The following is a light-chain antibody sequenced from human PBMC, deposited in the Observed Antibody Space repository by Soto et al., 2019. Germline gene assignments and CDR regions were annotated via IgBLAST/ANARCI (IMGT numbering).Light chain of an antibody. CDR2: GAS. V-gene: IGKV3-20*01. Sequence: EIVLTQSPGTLSLSPGERATLSCRASQSVSSNSLAWYQQKPGQAPRLLIYGASSRASGIPDRFSGSGSGTDFTLTISRLEPEDFAVYYCQQCDTSRTWTFGQGTKVEIK. CDR3: QQCDTSRTWT. J-gene: IGKJ1*01. CDR1: QSVSSNS.